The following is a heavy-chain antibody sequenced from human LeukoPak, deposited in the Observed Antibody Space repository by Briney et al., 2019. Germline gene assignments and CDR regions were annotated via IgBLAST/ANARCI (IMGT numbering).Heavy chain of an antibody. J-gene: IGHJ4*02. Sequence: GGSLRLSCVVSGITFSSYSMNWVRQAPGRGLEGVSYISSSSSTIYYADSVKGRFTISRDNAKNSLYLQMNSLRAEDTAVYYCARVGQPTMTFDYWGQGTLVTVSS. D-gene: IGHD4-17*01. CDR1: GITFSSYS. V-gene: IGHV3-48*01. CDR2: ISSSSSTI. CDR3: ARVGQPTMTFDY.